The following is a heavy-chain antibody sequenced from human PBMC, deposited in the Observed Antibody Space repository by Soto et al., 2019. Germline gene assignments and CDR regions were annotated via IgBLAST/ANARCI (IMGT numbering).Heavy chain of an antibody. Sequence: PGGSLRLSCAASGFTFSYYAVHWVRQAPGKGLEWVAVISFDGDSKYYADSVQGRFTISRDNSKNTLYLQMNSLRAEDTAVYYCAPEWGIRGHGMRVWGPGTTVTVYS. CDR1: GFTFSYYA. CDR3: APEWGIRGHGMRV. D-gene: IGHD3-10*01. CDR2: ISFDGDSK. V-gene: IGHV3-30-3*01. J-gene: IGHJ6*02.